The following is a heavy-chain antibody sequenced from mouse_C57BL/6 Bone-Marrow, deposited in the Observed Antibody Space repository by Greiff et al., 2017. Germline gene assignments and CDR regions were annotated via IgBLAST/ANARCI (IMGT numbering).Heavy chain of an antibody. D-gene: IGHD3-3*01. V-gene: IGHV1-74*01. CDR1: GYTFTSYW. Sequence: VQLQQPGAELVKPGASVKVSCKASGYTFTSYWMHWVKQRPGQGLEWIGRIPPSDSDTNYNQKFKGKATLTVDKSSSTAYMQLSSLPSEDSSVYYCAIWGRWTAYWGQGTLVTVSA. CDR2: IPPSDSDT. CDR3: AIWGRWTAY. J-gene: IGHJ3*01.